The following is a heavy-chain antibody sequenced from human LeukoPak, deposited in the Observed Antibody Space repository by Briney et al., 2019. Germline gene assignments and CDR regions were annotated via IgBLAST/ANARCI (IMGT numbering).Heavy chain of an antibody. CDR1: GFTFSSYA. J-gene: IGHJ4*02. V-gene: IGHV3-30*14. Sequence: GGSLRLSCAASGFTFSSYAMHWVRQAPGKGLEWVAVISYDGSNKYYADSVKGRFTISRDNSKNTLYLQMNSLRAEDTAVYYCASTITGTTVVDYWGQGTLVTVSS. CDR2: ISYDGSNK. CDR3: ASTITGTTVVDY. D-gene: IGHD1-7*01.